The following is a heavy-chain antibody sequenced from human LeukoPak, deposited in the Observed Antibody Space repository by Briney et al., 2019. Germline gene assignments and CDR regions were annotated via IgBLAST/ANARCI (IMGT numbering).Heavy chain of an antibody. CDR3: AREVVTTNRNWFDP. Sequence: SVKVSCKASGGTSSSYAISWVRQAPGQGLEWMGRIIPIFGIANYAQKFQGRVTITADKSTSTAYMELSSLRSEDTAVYYCAREVVTTNRNWFDPWGQGTLVTVSS. D-gene: IGHD4-11*01. CDR1: GGTSSSYA. J-gene: IGHJ5*02. V-gene: IGHV1-69*04. CDR2: IIPIFGIA.